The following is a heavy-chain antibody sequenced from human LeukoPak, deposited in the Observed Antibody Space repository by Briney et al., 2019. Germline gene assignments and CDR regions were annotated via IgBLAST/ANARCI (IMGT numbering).Heavy chain of an antibody. CDR2: IYTSGST. V-gene: IGHV4-4*07. J-gene: IGHJ4*02. D-gene: IGHD6-6*01. CDR3: AGGDSSSQADY. Sequence: PSETLSLTCTVSGGSISSYYWSWIRQPAGKGLEWIGRIYTSGSTNYNPSLKSRVTISVDKSKNQFSLKLSSVTAADTAAYYCAGGDSSSQADYWGQGTLVTVSS. CDR1: GGSISSYY.